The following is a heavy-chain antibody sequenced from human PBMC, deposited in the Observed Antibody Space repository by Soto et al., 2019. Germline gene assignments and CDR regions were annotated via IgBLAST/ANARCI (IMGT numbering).Heavy chain of an antibody. CDR1: GFTFRNSG. CDR3: ANTPLNRLYDALDV. CDR2: ISNGGNDK. V-gene: IGHV3-30*18. J-gene: IGHJ3*01. D-gene: IGHD2-15*01. Sequence: QVQLVESGGGVVQPGMSLRLACAASGFTFRNSGMHWVRQAPGKGLEWVALISNGGNDKFYSASVKGRFTISRDNSKNTLFLQMNSLRPEDTAVYYCANTPLNRLYDALDVWGQGTLVTVSS.